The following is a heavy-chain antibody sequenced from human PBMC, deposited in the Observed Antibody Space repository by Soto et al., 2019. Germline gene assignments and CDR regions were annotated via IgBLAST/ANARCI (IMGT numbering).Heavy chain of an antibody. J-gene: IGHJ4*02. CDR3: ARDLEFWSGYSRGLDY. V-gene: IGHV3-23*01. D-gene: IGHD3-3*01. CDR2: ITTSGGST. CDR1: GFTFSSYA. Sequence: EVQLLESGGGLVQPGGSLRLSCAASGFTFSSYAMTWVRQAPGKGLEWVSGITTSGGSTYYADSVKGRFTISRYNSKNTLYMQMNSLGGVDTAVYYCARDLEFWSGYSRGLDYWGEGILVTVSS.